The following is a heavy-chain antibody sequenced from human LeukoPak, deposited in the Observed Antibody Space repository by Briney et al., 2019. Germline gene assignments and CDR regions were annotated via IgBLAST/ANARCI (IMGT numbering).Heavy chain of an antibody. CDR3: AHRTDSRDAFDI. V-gene: IGHV2-5*01. CDR1: GFSLTTSGVG. Sequence: SGPTLVNPTQTLTLTCTFSGFSLTTSGVGVGWIRQPPGKALEWLTLIYWNDDTRYSPALKTRLTITKDPSTHQVVLTTTNMDPADTGTYYCAHRTDSRDAFDIWGQGTMVTVSS. D-gene: IGHD3-22*01. CDR2: IYWNDDT. J-gene: IGHJ3*02.